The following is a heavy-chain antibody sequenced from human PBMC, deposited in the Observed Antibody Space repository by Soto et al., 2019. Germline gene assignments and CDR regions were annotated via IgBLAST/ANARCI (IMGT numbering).Heavy chain of an antibody. CDR3: ARASERHTAYYDFWSGYQNWFDP. V-gene: IGHV4-30-4*01. D-gene: IGHD3-3*01. Sequence: QVQLQESGPGLVKPSQTLSLTCTVSGGSISSGDYYWSWIRQPPGKGLEWIGYIYYSGSTYYNPSLKSRVTISVDTSKNQFSLKLSSVTAADTAVYYCARASERHTAYYDFWSGYQNWFDPWGQGTLVTVSS. CDR2: IYYSGST. CDR1: GGSISSGDYY. J-gene: IGHJ5*02.